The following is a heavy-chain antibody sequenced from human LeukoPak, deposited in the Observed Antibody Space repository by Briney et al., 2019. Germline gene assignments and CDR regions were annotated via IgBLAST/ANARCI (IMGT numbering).Heavy chain of an antibody. V-gene: IGHV3-66*01. D-gene: IGHD5-24*01. CDR1: GFTVSNNY. J-gene: IGHJ4*02. CDR2: IYSGGST. CDR3: ARANLHDY. Sequence: GGSLGLSCAASGFTVSNNYMSWVRQAPGKGLEWVSVIYSGGSTYYADSVKGRFTISRDTSKNTLYLQMNSLRAEDTAVYYCARANLHDYWGQGTLVTVSS.